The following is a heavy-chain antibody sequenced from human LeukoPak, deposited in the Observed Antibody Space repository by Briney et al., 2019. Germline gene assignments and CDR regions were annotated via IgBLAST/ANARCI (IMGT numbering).Heavy chain of an antibody. V-gene: IGHV3-53*01. CDR3: ARAGKELANYYYYGMDV. Sequence: PGGSLRLSCAASGFTVSSNYMSWVRQAPGKGLEWGSVIYSGGSTYYADSVKGRFTISRDNSKNTLYLQMNSLRAEDTAVYYCARAGKELANYYYYGMDVWGQGTTVTVSS. J-gene: IGHJ6*02. CDR2: IYSGGST. CDR1: GFTVSSNY. D-gene: IGHD1-26*01.